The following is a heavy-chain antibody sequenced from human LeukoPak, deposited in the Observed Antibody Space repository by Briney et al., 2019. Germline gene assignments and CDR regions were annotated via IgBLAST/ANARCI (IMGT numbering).Heavy chain of an antibody. CDR2: INHSGTT. CDR3: ARECRYSGSGSPPLDY. D-gene: IGHD3-10*01. Sequence: LETLSLTCAVYGGSFSDYYWSWIPQPPGKGLEWIGEINHSGTTNYNPSLKSRLTMSVDSSKNQFSLKLTSATAADTAVYYCARECRYSGSGSPPLDYWGQGTLVTVSS. V-gene: IGHV4-34*01. CDR1: GGSFSDYY. J-gene: IGHJ4*02.